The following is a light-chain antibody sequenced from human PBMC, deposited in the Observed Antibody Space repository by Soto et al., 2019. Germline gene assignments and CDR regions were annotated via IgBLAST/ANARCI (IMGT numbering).Light chain of an antibody. CDR2: GAS. J-gene: IGKJ4*01. Sequence: EIVLTQSPGTLSLSPGERATLSCRASQSVSSSFLAWYQQKPGQAPRLLIYGASNRATGIPDRFSGSGSGTDFTLTISRLEPEDFAVYYCQQYHKWPPLAFGGGTKVEIK. CDR1: QSVSSSF. V-gene: IGKV3-20*01. CDR3: QQYHKWPPLA.